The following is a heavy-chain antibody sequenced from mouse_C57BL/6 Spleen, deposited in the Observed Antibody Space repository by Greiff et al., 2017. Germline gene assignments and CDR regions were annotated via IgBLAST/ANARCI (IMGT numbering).Heavy chain of an antibody. J-gene: IGHJ3*01. CDR1: GYTFTGYW. CDR2: ILPGSGNT. Sequence: QVQLQQSGAELMKPGASVKLSCKATGYTFTGYWIEWVKQRPGHGLEWIGEILPGSGNTNYNEKFKGKATVTADTSSNTAYMQLSSLTTEDSAIYYCAREDSNYEGFAYWGQGTLVTVSA. D-gene: IGHD2-5*01. V-gene: IGHV1-9*01. CDR3: AREDSNYEGFAY.